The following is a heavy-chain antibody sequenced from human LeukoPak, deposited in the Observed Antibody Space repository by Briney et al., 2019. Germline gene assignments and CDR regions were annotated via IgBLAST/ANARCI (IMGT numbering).Heavy chain of an antibody. CDR1: GFIFSSYW. J-gene: IGHJ6*03. D-gene: IGHD4-17*01. CDR3: AREAFHDYGPSYMDV. CDR2: IKQDGSEK. V-gene: IGHV3-7*01. Sequence: PGGSLRLSCAASGFIFSSYWMSWVRRARGRGLEWVANIKQDGSEKYYVDSVKGRFTISRDNAKNSLYLQMNSLRAEDTAVYYCAREAFHDYGPSYMDVWGKGTTVTVSS.